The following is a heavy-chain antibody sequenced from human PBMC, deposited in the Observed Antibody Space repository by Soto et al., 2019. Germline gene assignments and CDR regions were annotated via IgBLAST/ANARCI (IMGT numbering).Heavy chain of an antibody. J-gene: IGHJ3*02. V-gene: IGHV1-69*13. CDR3: ARLGQTGPRIAFDI. Sequence: ASVKISCKASGGTFSSYAISWVRQAPGQGLEWMGGIIPIFGTANYAQKFQGRVTITADESTSTAYMELSSLRSEDTAVYYCARLGQTGPRIAFDIWGQGTMVTVSS. CDR1: GGTFSSYA. D-gene: IGHD1-1*01. CDR2: IIPIFGTA.